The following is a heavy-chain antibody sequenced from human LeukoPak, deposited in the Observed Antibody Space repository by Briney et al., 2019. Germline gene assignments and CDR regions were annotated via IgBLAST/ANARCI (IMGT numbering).Heavy chain of an antibody. CDR1: GFTFSSYA. Sequence: GGSPRLSCAASGFTFSSYAMHWVRQAPGKGLEYVSAISSNGGSTYYANSVKGRFTISRDNSKNTLYLQMGSLRAEDMAVYYCARVPYSSSWYPSIYYYYYMDVWGKGTTVTVSS. CDR3: ARVPYSSSWYPSIYYYYYMDV. V-gene: IGHV3-64*01. CDR2: ISSNGGST. D-gene: IGHD6-13*01. J-gene: IGHJ6*03.